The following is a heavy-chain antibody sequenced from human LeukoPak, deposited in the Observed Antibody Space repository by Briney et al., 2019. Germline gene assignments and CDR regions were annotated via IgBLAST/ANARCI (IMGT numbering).Heavy chain of an antibody. J-gene: IGHJ3*02. CDR2: ISYDGSNK. V-gene: IGHV3-30*04. Sequence: GGSLRLSCAVSGFTFSSHAMHWVRQAPGKGLEWVAGISYDGSNKSYADSVKGRFTISRDNSKNTLYLQMNSLRAEDTAGYYCARGSIAARLQAFDIWGQGTMVTVSS. D-gene: IGHD6-6*01. CDR1: GFTFSSHA. CDR3: ARGSIAARLQAFDI.